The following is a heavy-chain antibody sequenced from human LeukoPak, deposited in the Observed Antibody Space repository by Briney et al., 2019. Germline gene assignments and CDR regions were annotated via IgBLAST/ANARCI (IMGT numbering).Heavy chain of an antibody. Sequence: GGSLRLSCTASGFTFSSYAMSWVRQAPGKGLEWVSAVRGSAGSTYYADSAKGRFTISRDNSKNTVYLQMNSLRAEDTAVYYCAKDVGWYYGSGSYYNVMGGAFDIWGQGTMVTVSS. CDR2: VRGSAGST. V-gene: IGHV3-23*01. CDR1: GFTFSSYA. CDR3: AKDVGWYYGSGSYYNVMGGAFDI. J-gene: IGHJ3*02. D-gene: IGHD3-10*01.